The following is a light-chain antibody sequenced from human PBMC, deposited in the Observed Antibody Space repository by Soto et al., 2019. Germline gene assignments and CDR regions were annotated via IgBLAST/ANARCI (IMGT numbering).Light chain of an antibody. Sequence: QLVQTQTPSASASLGASVKLTCTLSSGHSIYAIAWHQQQPEKGPRFLMKLNSDGSHTKGDGIPDRFSGSSSGADRYLTISSLQSEDEADYYCQTWGTGIRVFGGGTKLTVL. CDR3: QTWGTGIRV. J-gene: IGLJ2*01. CDR2: LNSDGSH. V-gene: IGLV4-69*01. CDR1: SGHSIYA.